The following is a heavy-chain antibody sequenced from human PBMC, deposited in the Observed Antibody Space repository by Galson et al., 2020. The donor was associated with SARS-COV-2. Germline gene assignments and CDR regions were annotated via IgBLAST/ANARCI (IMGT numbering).Heavy chain of an antibody. D-gene: IGHD1-26*01. J-gene: IGHJ5*02. Sequence: GESLKISCAVSGFTFRSYGMHWVRQAPGKGLEWVAVISYDGSNKYYADSVKGRFTISRDNSKNTLYLQMNSLRAEDTAVYYCARAEGSYLKTNWFDPWGQGTLVTVSS. CDR1: GFTFRSYG. V-gene: IGHV3-30*03. CDR3: ARAEGSYLKTNWFDP. CDR2: ISYDGSNK.